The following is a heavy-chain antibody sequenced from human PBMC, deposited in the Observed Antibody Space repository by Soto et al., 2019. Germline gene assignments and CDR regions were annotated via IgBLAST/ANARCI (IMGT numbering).Heavy chain of an antibody. V-gene: IGHV4-30-4*01. J-gene: IGHJ4*02. D-gene: IGHD3-9*01. CDR2: IYYSGST. CDR3: ARVGKREYDILTGYSPAAYFDY. Sequence: QVQLQESGPGLVKPSQTLSLTCTVSGGSISSGDYYWSWIRQPPGKGLEWIGYIYYSGSTYYNPSLKSRVTISVDTSKNQFSLKLSSVTAADTAVYYCARVGKREYDILTGYSPAAYFDYWGQGTLVTVSS. CDR1: GGSISSGDYY.